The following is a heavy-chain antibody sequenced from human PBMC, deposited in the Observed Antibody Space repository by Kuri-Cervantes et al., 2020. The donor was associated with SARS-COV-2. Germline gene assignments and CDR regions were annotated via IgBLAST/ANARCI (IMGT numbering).Heavy chain of an antibody. Sequence: SVKVSCKASGGTFSNYLITWVRQAPGQGLECMGGIIPKFGTTNYAQRFQGRVTISADESTRTAFMELSGLRYEDTALYYCAREMITFGGGALFAFDIWGQGTMVTFSS. CDR2: IIPKFGTT. V-gene: IGHV1-69*13. CDR1: GGTFSNYL. D-gene: IGHD3-16*01. J-gene: IGHJ3*02. CDR3: AREMITFGGGALFAFDI.